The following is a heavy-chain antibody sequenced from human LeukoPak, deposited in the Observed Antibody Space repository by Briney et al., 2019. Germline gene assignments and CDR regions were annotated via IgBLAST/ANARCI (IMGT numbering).Heavy chain of an antibody. V-gene: IGHV3-15*01. Sequence: GGSLRLSCAASGFTFSSYAMGWVRQAPGKGLEWIALIKRKTDGETTDYAALLNGRFTISRDDSKSIVYLQMNSLTAEDTAVYYCTTDRPTAIITKPYWGQGTLVTVSS. CDR1: GFTFSSYA. CDR2: IKRKTDGETT. CDR3: TTDRPTAIITKPY. J-gene: IGHJ4*02. D-gene: IGHD3-22*01.